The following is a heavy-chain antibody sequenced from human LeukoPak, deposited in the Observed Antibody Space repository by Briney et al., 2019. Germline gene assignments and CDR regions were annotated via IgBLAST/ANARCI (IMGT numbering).Heavy chain of an antibody. D-gene: IGHD6-25*01. J-gene: IGHJ4*02. Sequence: GGSLRLSCAAAGFTFNNYAMSWVRQAPGKGLKWVSGISSGGSTYYADSVKGRFTISRDNSKNTLYLQMNSLRAEDTAVYYCARDVEQRLDYWGQGTLVTVSS. V-gene: IGHV3-23*01. CDR1: GFTFNNYA. CDR2: ISSGGST. CDR3: ARDVEQRLDY.